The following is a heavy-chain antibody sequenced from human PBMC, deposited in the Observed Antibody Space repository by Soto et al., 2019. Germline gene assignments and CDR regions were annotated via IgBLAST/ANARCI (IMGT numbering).Heavy chain of an antibody. CDR3: ARPDY. CDR2: IFNDGRA. CDR1: GFTFTTNY. J-gene: IGHJ4*02. V-gene: IGHV3-53*01. Sequence: GGSLRLSCVASGFTFTTNYMSWVRQAPGKGLQWVSIIFNDGRAYYADSVKGRFTISRDLSKDTMYLQMNSLSVEDTAMYYCARPDYWGQGTLVTVSS.